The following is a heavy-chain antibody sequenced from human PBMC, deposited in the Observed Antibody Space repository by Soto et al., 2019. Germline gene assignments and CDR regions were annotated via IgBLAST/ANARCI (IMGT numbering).Heavy chain of an antibody. CDR2: ISAYNGNT. Sequence: QVQLVQSGAEVKKPGASVKVSCKASGYTFTSYGISWVRQAPGQGLEWMGWISAYNGNTKSAQKLQGRVTMTTDTTTGTADMELRSLGSDDTAGYYCARDLAVGPGDYWGQGTLVTVSS. CDR3: ARDLAVGPGDY. V-gene: IGHV1-18*01. J-gene: IGHJ4*02. CDR1: GYTFTSYG.